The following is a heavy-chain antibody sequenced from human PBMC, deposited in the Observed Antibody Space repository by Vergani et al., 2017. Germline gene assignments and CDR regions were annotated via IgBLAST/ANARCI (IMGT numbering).Heavy chain of an antibody. CDR3: ARVNTETNGHLYYYYYMDV. V-gene: IGHV4-34*01. CDR2: IYHTGRP. J-gene: IGHJ6*03. D-gene: IGHD4-11*01. Sequence: QVQLQQWGGGLLKPSETLSLTCVVNGGSFTSYHWTLIRQSPGEGLEWVVDIYHTGRPDYNPSLKSRLKMSVDKSRNQFSLTLNSVTATDTAIYFCARVNTETNGHLYYYYYMDVWGQGTAVTVS. CDR1: GGSFTSYH.